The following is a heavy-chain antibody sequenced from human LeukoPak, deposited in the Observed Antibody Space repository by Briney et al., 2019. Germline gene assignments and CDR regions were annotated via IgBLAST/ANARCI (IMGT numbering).Heavy chain of an antibody. J-gene: IGHJ3*02. CDR1: GFTISSYG. D-gene: IGHD2-21*02. Sequence: GRSLRLSCAASGFTISSYGMHWVRQAPGKGLEWVAVIWYDGSNKYYADSVKGRFTISRDNSKITLYLQMNSLRAEDTAVYYCARDRLVVTADAFDIWGQGTIVTVSS. CDR2: IWYDGSNK. V-gene: IGHV3-33*01. CDR3: ARDRLVVTADAFDI.